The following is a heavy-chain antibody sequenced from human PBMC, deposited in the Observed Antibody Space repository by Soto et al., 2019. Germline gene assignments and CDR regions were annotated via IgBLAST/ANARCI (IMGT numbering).Heavy chain of an antibody. V-gene: IGHV3-23*01. CDR3: VKDRAMAVADPFGT. J-gene: IGHJ3*02. CDR1: GFTFSNYV. Sequence: EVELLESGGDLVRPGGPLRLSCAASGFTFSNYVMGWVRQAPGKGLEWVAAISGSGVSTYFADSVKGRVTISRDNSKNTLDLLMSTMIVEDTDVYYCVKDRAMAVADPFGTWGQGTMVTVSP. CDR2: ISGSGVST. D-gene: IGHD6-19*01.